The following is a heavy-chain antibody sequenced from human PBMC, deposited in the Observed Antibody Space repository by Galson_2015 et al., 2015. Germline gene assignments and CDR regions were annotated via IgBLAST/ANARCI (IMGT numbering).Heavy chain of an antibody. CDR1: RYSFTSYW. D-gene: IGHD5-18*01. V-gene: IGHV5-10-1*01. J-gene: IGHJ4*02. Sequence: QSGAEVKKPGESLKISCKGIRYSFTSYWISWVRQTPGKGLEWMGRIDPDDSETNYSPSFQGHVTISADKSITTAYLQWSSLRASDTAVYYCAARVDAGNFDYWGQGTLVTVSS. CDR3: AARVDAGNFDY. CDR2: IDPDDSET.